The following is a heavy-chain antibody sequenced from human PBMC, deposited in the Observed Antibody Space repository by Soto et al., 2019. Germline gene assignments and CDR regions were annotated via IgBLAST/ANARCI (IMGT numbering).Heavy chain of an antibody. V-gene: IGHV3-48*02. CDR2: ISSSSSTI. CDR3: ARDTDLGSSPYAWLDDLYAFDI. CDR1: GFTFGGYS. J-gene: IGHJ3*02. Sequence: PGGSLRLSCGASGFTFGGYSVNWVRQAPGKGLEWVSYISSSSSTIYYADSVKGRFTISRDSAKNSLYLQMNSLRDEDTAVYYCARDTDLGSSPYAWLDDLYAFDIWGQGTMVTVSS. D-gene: IGHD6-6*01.